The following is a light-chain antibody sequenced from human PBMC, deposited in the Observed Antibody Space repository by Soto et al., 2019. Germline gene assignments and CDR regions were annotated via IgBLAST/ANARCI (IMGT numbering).Light chain of an antibody. V-gene: IGLV2-14*01. CDR1: SRDVGDYNY. J-gene: IGLJ1*01. CDR2: EVS. CDR3: SSYTGSSILYV. Sequence: QSALTQPASMSGSPGQSITISCTGISRDVGDYNYVSWYQQHPGKAPKLMIYEVSNRPSGVSTRFSGSKSGNTASLTISGLQAEDEADYYCSSYTGSSILYVFGIGTKLTVL.